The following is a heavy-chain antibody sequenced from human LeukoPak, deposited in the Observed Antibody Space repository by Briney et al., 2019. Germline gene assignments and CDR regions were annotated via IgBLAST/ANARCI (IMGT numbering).Heavy chain of an antibody. CDR3: ARGLYPYYWYFDL. J-gene: IGHJ2*01. CDR1: GGSISSYY. D-gene: IGHD2-2*02. V-gene: IGHV4-59*01. Sequence: KPSETLSLTCTVSGGSISSYYWSWIRQPPGKGRGGIGYIYYSGSTNYNPSLKSRVTISVDTSKNQFSLKLSSVTAADTAVYYCARGLYPYYWYFDLWGRGTLVTVSS. CDR2: IYYSGST.